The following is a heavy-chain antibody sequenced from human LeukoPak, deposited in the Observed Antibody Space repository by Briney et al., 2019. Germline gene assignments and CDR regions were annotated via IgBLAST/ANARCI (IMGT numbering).Heavy chain of an antibody. CDR1: GGSISSAGYF. Sequence: PSETLSLTCAVSGGSISSAGYFWDWIRQPPGKGLEWIGSIYSSGSTYYSPSLKNQVTISVDTSKNQFSLKLSSVTAADTAVYYCARHVGSGRYFDYWGQGTLVTVSS. CDR3: ARHVGSGRYFDY. D-gene: IGHD1-26*01. CDR2: IYSSGST. J-gene: IGHJ4*02. V-gene: IGHV4-39*01.